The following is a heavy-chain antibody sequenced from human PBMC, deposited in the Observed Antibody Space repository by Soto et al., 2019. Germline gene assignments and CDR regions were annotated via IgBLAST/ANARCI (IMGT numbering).Heavy chain of an antibody. D-gene: IGHD3-10*01. J-gene: IGHJ6*02. V-gene: IGHV6-1*01. CDR1: GDSVSSNSAA. CDR2: TYYRSKWYN. Sequence: RAQTLSLTCAISGDSVSSNSAAWNWIRQSPSRGLEWLGRTYYRSKWYNDYAVSVKSRITINPGTSKNQFSLQLNSVTPEDTAVYYCARDFGPLLWFGESRFNYHYGMAVWGQGSTVTVSS. CDR3: ARDFGPLLWFGESRFNYHYGMAV.